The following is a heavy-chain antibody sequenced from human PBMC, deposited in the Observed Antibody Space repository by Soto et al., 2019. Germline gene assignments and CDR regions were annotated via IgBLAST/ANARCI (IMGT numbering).Heavy chain of an antibody. J-gene: IGHJ4*02. CDR1: GFTFSSYA. CDR2: ISGSGGST. CDR3: AKGAPSGITIFGVVIAHFDY. D-gene: IGHD3-3*01. Sequence: PGGSLRLSCAASGFTFSSYAMSWVRQAPGKGLEWVSAISGSGGSTYYADSVKGRFTISRDNSKNTLYLQMNSLRAEDTAVYYCAKGAPSGITIFGVVIAHFDYWGQATLVTVS. V-gene: IGHV3-23*01.